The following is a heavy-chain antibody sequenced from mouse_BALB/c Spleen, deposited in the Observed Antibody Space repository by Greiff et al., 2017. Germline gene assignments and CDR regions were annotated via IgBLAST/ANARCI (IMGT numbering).Heavy chain of an antibody. CDR3: ARGFNTALDY. CDR2: INSNGGST. Sequence: EVMLVESGGGLVQPGGSLKLPCAASGFTFSSYGMSWVRQTPDKRLELVATINSNGGSTYYPDSVKGRFTISRDNAKNTLYLQMSSLKSEDTAMYYCARGFNTALDYWGQGTAVTVSA. CDR1: GFTFSSYG. V-gene: IGHV5-6-3*01. J-gene: IGHJ4*01. D-gene: IGHD5-1-1*01.